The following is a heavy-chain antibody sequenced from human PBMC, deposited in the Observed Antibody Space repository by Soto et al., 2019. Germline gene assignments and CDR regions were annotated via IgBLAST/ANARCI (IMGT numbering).Heavy chain of an antibody. CDR1: GGTFSTYT. Sequence: SVKVSCKASGGTFSTYTITWVRQAPGQGLEWMGRTIPIIGIINYAQKFQGRDTISADKFTGTAYMELTGLRAEDTAVYYCAKDRYGSGSSPRYWGQGTLVTVPS. V-gene: IGHV1-69*04. D-gene: IGHD3-10*01. CDR2: TIPIIGII. CDR3: AKDRYGSGSSPRY. J-gene: IGHJ4*02.